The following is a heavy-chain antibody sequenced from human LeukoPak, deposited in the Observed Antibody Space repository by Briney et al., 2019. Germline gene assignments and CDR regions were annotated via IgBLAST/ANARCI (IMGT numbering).Heavy chain of an antibody. CDR1: GFTFSRHG. D-gene: IGHD1-26*01. V-gene: IGHV3-30*18. CDR2: MSKDGATI. J-gene: IGHJ4*02. CDR3: AKDERSGSYIFDY. Sequence: GGSLRLSCAASGFTFSRHGMHWARHAPGKGLKWVAGMSKDGATIRYEGSVEGRFTISRDNSKNTLYLQMNSLRAEDTAAYYCAKDERSGSYIFDYWGQGTLVTVSS.